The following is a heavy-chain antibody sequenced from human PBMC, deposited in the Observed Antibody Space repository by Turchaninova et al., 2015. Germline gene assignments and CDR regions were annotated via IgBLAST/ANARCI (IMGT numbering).Heavy chain of an antibody. CDR1: GFPLSSDA. D-gene: IGHD5-18*01. CDR3: ANGYSYGPFDY. V-gene: IGHV3-23*04. Sequence: EVQLVESGGGLVQPGGSLRLYGAASGFPLSSDAMGWVRQAPGKGLEWVSTIRNSGDSTYYADSVKGRFTISRDNSKNTLYLQMNSLRAEDTAVYYCANGYSYGPFDYWGQGTLVTVSS. J-gene: IGHJ4*02. CDR2: IRNSGDST.